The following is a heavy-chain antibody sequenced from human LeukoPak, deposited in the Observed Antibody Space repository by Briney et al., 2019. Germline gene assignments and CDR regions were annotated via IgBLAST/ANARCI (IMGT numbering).Heavy chain of an antibody. D-gene: IGHD6-13*01. CDR2: INHSGST. J-gene: IGHJ4*02. CDR3: ARVSSNSSSWYLDY. Sequence: SETLSLTCAVYGGSFSGYYWSWIRQPPGKGLEWIGEINHSGSTNYNPSLKSRVTISVDTSKNQFSLKLSSVTAADTALYYCARVSSNSSSWYLDYWGQGTLVTVSS. V-gene: IGHV4-34*01. CDR1: GGSFSGYY.